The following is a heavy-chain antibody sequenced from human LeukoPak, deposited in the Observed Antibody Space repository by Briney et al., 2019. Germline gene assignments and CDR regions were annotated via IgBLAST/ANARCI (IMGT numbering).Heavy chain of an antibody. CDR3: AARSSGNPYF. Sequence: GGSLRLSWTASGLTLSNYWMIWVRQAPGKGLQWVAKIKQDGSEKYYVDSVKGRFTISRDNAENSLYLQMNSLRVEDTAVYYCAARSSGNPYFWGQGTLVTVSS. CDR1: GLTLSNYW. J-gene: IGHJ4*02. D-gene: IGHD1-26*01. V-gene: IGHV3-7*03. CDR2: IKQDGSEK.